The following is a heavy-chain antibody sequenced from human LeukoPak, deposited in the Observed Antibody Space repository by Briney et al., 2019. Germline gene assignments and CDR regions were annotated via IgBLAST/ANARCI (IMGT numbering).Heavy chain of an antibody. V-gene: IGHV1-69*02. CDR2: IIPILGIA. CDR1: GGTFSSYT. D-gene: IGHD3-9*01. J-gene: IGHJ3*02. Sequence: SVEVSCKASGGTFSSYTISWVRQAPGQGLEWMGRIIPILGIANYAQKFQGRVTITADKSTSTAYMELSSLRSEDTAVYYCARAPTRYFDWSHAFDIWGQGTMVTVSS. CDR3: ARAPTRYFDWSHAFDI.